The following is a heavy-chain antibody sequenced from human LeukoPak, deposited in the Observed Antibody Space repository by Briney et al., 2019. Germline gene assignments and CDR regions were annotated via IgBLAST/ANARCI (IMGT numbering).Heavy chain of an antibody. CDR2: IGTAGDT. CDR3: ARGGEQQLVLDYYSYGMES. Sequence: PGGSLRLSCAASGFTFSSYDMHWVRQATGKGLEWVSAIGTAGDTYYPGSVKGRFTISRENATTSLYLQMNSLRAGDTAVYYCARGGEQQLVLDYYSYGMESSAKGTTVTVSS. D-gene: IGHD6-13*01. CDR1: GFTFSSYD. V-gene: IGHV3-13*04. J-gene: IGHJ6*04.